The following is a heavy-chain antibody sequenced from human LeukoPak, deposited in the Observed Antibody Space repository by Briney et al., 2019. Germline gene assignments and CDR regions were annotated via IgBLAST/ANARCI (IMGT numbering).Heavy chain of an antibody. J-gene: IGHJ4*02. V-gene: IGHV3-21*01. CDR3: ARVVAVAGPDY. Sequence: GGSLRLSCAASGFTFSSYSMNWVRQAPGKGLEWVSSIGSSSSYIYYADSVKGRFTISRDNAKNSLYLQMNSLRAEDTAVYYCARVVAVAGPDYWGQGTLVTVSS. CDR2: IGSSSSYI. CDR1: GFTFSSYS. D-gene: IGHD6-19*01.